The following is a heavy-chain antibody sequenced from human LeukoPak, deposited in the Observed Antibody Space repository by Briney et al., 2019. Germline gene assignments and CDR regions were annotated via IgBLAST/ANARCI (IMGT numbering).Heavy chain of an antibody. V-gene: IGHV4-59*12. J-gene: IGHJ6*02. CDR2: IYYSGST. CDR1: GGSISSYY. CDR3: ARDATSYCGGDCYSHYYYGMDV. Sequence: SETLSLTCTVSGGSISSYYWSWIRQPLGKGLEWIGYIYYSGSTNYNPSLKSRVTISVDTSKNQFSLKLSSVTAADTAVYYCARDATSYCGGDCYSHYYYGMDVWGQGTTVTVSS. D-gene: IGHD2-21*02.